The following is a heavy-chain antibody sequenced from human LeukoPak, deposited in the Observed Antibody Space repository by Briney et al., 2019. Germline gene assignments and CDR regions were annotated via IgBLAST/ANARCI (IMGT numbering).Heavy chain of an antibody. V-gene: IGHV3-21*01. CDR3: ARAENSGSGGLDP. D-gene: IGHD2-15*01. CDR2: ITSSSHYI. J-gene: IGHJ5*02. CDR1: GFTFNIYS. Sequence: GGSLRLSCAASGFTFNIYSMNWVRQAPGKGLEWVSRITSSSHYIYYADSVKGRFTISRDNAKNSLYLDMSSLRADDTAVYYCARAENSGSGGLDPWGRGTLVTVSS.